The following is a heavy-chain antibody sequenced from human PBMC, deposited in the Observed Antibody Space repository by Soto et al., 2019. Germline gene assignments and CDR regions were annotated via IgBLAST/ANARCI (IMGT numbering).Heavy chain of an antibody. J-gene: IGHJ4*02. D-gene: IGHD5-18*01. Sequence: GSLRLSCAASGFTFSSYWMSWVRQAPGKGLEWVANIKQDGSEKYYVDSVKGRFTISRDNAKNSLYLQMNSLRAEDTAVYYCAREADTAMVEYFDYWGQGTLVTVSS. V-gene: IGHV3-7*01. CDR2: IKQDGSEK. CDR1: GFTFSSYW. CDR3: AREADTAMVEYFDY.